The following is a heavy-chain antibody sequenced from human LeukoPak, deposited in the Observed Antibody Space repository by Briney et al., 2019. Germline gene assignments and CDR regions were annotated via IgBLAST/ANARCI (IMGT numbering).Heavy chain of an antibody. CDR3: ARAPYCIGGSCRFDY. D-gene: IGHD2-15*01. V-gene: IGHV3-7*03. CDR2: IKQDGSEK. CDR1: GFTFSSYW. J-gene: IGHJ4*02. Sequence: AGGSLRLSCAASGFTFSSYWMSWVRQAPGKGLEWVANIKQDGSEKYYVDSVKGRFTISRDNAKNSLYLQMNSLGAEDTAVYYCARAPYCIGGSCRFDYWGQGTLVTVSS.